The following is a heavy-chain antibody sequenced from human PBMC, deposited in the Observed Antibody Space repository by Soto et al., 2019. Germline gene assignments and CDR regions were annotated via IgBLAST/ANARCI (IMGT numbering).Heavy chain of an antibody. V-gene: IGHV3-23*01. CDR1: GFRFSSYA. Sequence: GGSLRLSCAASGFRFSSYAMNWVRQAPGKGLEWVSCIGGSGGTTYYADSVKGRFTISRDNSKNTLYLQMNSLRSEDTAVYYCASPNAGIYRDGYNFSPATKPLRYYYYYGMDVWGQGTTVTVSS. J-gene: IGHJ6*02. D-gene: IGHD5-12*01. CDR3: ASPNAGIYRDGYNFSPATKPLRYYYYYGMDV. CDR2: IGGSGGTT.